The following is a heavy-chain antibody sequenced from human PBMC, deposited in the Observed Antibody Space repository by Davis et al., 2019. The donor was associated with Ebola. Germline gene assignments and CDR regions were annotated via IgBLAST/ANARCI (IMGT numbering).Heavy chain of an antibody. CDR2: IFHGGTT. CDR1: GGSIANANYF. J-gene: IGHJ5*01. V-gene: IGHV4-4*02. D-gene: IGHD4-17*01. Sequence: SETLSLTCSVSGGSIANANYFWNWIRQPPGKGLEWIGEIFHGGTTNYNPSLKSRVIMSVDKSKNQFSLKLTSVTAADTAVYYCARDAFPGDYIRWFDSWGQGTQVTISS. CDR3: ARDAFPGDYIRWFDS.